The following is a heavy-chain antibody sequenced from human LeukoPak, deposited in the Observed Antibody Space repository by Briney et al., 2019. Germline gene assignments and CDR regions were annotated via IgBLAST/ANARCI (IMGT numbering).Heavy chain of an antibody. J-gene: IGHJ4*02. V-gene: IGHV4-38-2*02. Sequence: SETLSLTCTVSGYSISSGYYWGWIRQPPGKGLERIGSIYHSGSTYYNPSLKSRVTISVDTSKNQFSLKLSSVTAADTAVYYCSRGTTTVTRAIDYLGQGNLVTVSS. CDR3: SRGTTTVTRAIDY. D-gene: IGHD4-17*01. CDR1: GYSISSGYY. CDR2: IYHSGST.